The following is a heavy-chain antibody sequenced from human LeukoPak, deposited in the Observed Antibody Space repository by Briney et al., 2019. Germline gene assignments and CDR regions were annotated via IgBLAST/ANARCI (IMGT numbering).Heavy chain of an antibody. CDR2: ISKDGSLK. Sequence: PGGSLRLSCAVSGFSFSSYAMHWVRQTPDKGLEWVAVISKDGSLKYYADSVKGRFTISRDNSKNTLYLQMNSLRGEDTAVYYCARDLGAAAGTPYYFDYWGQGTLVTVSS. CDR1: GFSFSSYA. D-gene: IGHD6-13*01. J-gene: IGHJ4*02. CDR3: ARDLGAAAGTPYYFDY. V-gene: IGHV3-30-3*01.